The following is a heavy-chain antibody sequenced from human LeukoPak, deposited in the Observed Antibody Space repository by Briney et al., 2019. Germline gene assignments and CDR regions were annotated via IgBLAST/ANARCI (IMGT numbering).Heavy chain of an antibody. Sequence: SETLSLTCTVSGDSISSSSYYWGWIRQPPGKGLEWIGSFSYSGSTYYNPSLKSRVTISVDTSKNQFSLKLSSVTAADTAVYYCARDRTVVVVVAATQAHWFDPWGQGTLVTVSP. V-gene: IGHV4-39*07. CDR1: GDSISSSSYY. D-gene: IGHD2-15*01. CDR3: ARDRTVVVVVAATQAHWFDP. CDR2: FSYSGST. J-gene: IGHJ5*02.